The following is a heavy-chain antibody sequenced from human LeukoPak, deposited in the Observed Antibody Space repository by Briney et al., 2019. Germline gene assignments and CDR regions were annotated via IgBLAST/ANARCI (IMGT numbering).Heavy chain of an antibody. Sequence: PGGSLRLSCAASGFTFSSYSMNWVRQAPGKGLEWVSYISSSSSTIYYADSVKGRFTISRDNAKSSLYLQMNSLRDEDTAVYYWGEDVGGGLIGFNWFGPWGQGTLVTVSS. CDR2: ISSSSSTI. CDR1: GFTFSSYS. J-gene: IGHJ5*02. CDR3: GEDVGGGLIGFNWFGP. D-gene: IGHD3-10*02. V-gene: IGHV3-48*02.